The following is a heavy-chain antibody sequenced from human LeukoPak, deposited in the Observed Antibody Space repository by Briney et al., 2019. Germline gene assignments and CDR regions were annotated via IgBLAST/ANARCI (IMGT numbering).Heavy chain of an antibody. CDR3: ASGTHYYNSSGYWDDGGDAFDI. CDR2: IGTAGDT. J-gene: IGHJ3*02. V-gene: IGHV3-13*03. CDR1: GFTFSSYD. Sequence: GGSLRLSCAACGFTFSSYDMHWVRQATGKGLEWVSAIGTAGDTYYPGSVKGQFTISRENAKNSLYLQMNSLRAGDTAVYYCASGTHYYNSSGYWDDGGDAFDIWGQGTMVTVSS. D-gene: IGHD3-22*01.